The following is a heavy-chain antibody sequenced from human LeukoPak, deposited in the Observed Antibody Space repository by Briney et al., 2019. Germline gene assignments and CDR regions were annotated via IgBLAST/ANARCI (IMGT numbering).Heavy chain of an antibody. Sequence: GGSLRLSCAASGFTFSSYSMNWVRQAPGKGLEWVSYISSSSSTIYYADSVKGRFTISRDNAKNSLYLQMNSLRAEDTAVYYCARSNYYDRDYWGQGTLVTVSS. CDR1: GFTFSSYS. CDR2: ISSSSSTI. V-gene: IGHV3-48*01. D-gene: IGHD3-22*01. J-gene: IGHJ4*02. CDR3: ARSNYYDRDY.